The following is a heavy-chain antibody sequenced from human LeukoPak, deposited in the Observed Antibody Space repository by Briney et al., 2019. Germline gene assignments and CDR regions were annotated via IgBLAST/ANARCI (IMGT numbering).Heavy chain of an antibody. J-gene: IGHJ4*02. CDR3: AKDMEDIVVVAAAITGPIDY. CDR2: INSSSSYI. Sequence: GGSLRLSCAASGFTFSSYSMNWVRQAPGKGLEWVSSINSSSSYIYYADSVKGRFTISRDNSKNTLYLQMNSLRAEDTAVYYCAKDMEDIVVVAAAITGPIDYWGQGTLVTVSS. CDR1: GFTFSSYS. D-gene: IGHD2-15*01. V-gene: IGHV3-21*04.